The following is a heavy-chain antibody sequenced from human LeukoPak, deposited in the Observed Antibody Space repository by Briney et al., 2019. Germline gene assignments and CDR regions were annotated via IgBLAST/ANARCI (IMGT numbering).Heavy chain of an antibody. V-gene: IGHV4-39*01. CDR2: IYYSGST. CDR1: GGSISSNTYY. Sequence: SETLSLTCTVSGGSISSNTYYWDWIRQPPGKGLEWIGNIYYSGSTYYNPSLKSRVTISVDTSSNQFSLKLTSVTAADTAVYYCARRGVYSGSWFDYWGQGTLVTVSP. CDR3: ARRGVYSGSWFDY. J-gene: IGHJ4*02. D-gene: IGHD6-13*01.